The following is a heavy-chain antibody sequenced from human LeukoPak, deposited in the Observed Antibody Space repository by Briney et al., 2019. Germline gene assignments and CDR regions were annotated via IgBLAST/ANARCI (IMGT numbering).Heavy chain of an antibody. D-gene: IGHD6-6*01. J-gene: IGHJ4*02. CDR3: ARQSSSSRPNFDY. CDR1: GGSISNSTYY. CDR2: VYYTGGT. Sequence: KPSETLSLTCTVSGGSISNSTYYWTSIRQPPGKGLEWSGSVYYTGGTFSNPSLKSRVTISLDTSKNQFSLKLTSVTAADTALYYCARQSSSSRPNFDYWGQGILVTVS. V-gene: IGHV4-39*01.